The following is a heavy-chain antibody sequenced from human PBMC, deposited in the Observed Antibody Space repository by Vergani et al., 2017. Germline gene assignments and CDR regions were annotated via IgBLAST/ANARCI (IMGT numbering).Heavy chain of an antibody. CDR2: VYHSGST. J-gene: IGHJ1*01. CDR1: GYYISSDYY. CDR3: ARRRLTSWYGYFQH. V-gene: IGHV4-38-2*01. Sequence: QVQLQESGPGLVKPSENLSLTCAVSGYYISSDYYWGWIRQPPGKGLEWIGSVYHSGSTYYNPSLRSRVTISIDTSKNQFSLKLSSVTASDTAVYYCARRRLTSWYGYFQHWCQGTLVTVSS. D-gene: IGHD6-13*01.